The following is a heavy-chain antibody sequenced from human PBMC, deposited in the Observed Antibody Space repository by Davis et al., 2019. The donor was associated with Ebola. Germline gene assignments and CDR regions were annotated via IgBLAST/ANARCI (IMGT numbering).Heavy chain of an antibody. Sequence: PGGSLRLSCAASGFTVSSNYMSWVRQAPGKGLEWVSVIYSGGSTYYADSVKGRFTISRDNSKNTLYLQMNSLRAEDTAVYYCARHLGSSSWYGYYYYGMDVWGQGTTVTVSS. J-gene: IGHJ6*02. CDR3: ARHLGSSSWYGYYYYGMDV. D-gene: IGHD6-13*01. CDR2: IYSGGST. V-gene: IGHV3-66*04. CDR1: GFTVSSNY.